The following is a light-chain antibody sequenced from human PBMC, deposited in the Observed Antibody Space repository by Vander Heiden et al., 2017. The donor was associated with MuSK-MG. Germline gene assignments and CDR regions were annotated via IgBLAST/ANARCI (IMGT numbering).Light chain of an antibody. V-gene: IGKV4-1*01. CDR2: WAS. CDR3: QQDDRTPYA. Sequence: DILMTQSPDSLALSLGERATFNCKSSQSLLFTSNNKNYLAWYQQKPGQPPKLLFYWASTRESGVSDRFSGSGSGTDFTLTISSLQAEDVAVYYCQQDDRTPYAFGQGTKLXIK. CDR1: QSLLFTSNNKNY. J-gene: IGKJ2*01.